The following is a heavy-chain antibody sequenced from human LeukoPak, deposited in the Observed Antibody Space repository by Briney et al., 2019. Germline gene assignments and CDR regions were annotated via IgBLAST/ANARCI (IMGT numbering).Heavy chain of an antibody. CDR1: GGSISSGSYY. V-gene: IGHV4-61*02. CDR2: IYTSGST. J-gene: IGHJ4*02. Sequence: SETLSLTCTVSGGSISSGSYYWSWIRQPAGKGLEWIGRIYTSGSTNYNPSLKSRVTISVDTSKNQFSLKLSSVTAADTAVYYCARDGSRGYCSSTSCYPLFDYRGQGTLVTVSS. D-gene: IGHD2-2*01. CDR3: ARDGSRGYCSSTSCYPLFDY.